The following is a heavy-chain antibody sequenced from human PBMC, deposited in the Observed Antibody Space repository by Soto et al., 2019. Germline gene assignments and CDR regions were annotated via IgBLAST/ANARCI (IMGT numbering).Heavy chain of an antibody. CDR2: LNAGNDNT. V-gene: IGHV1-3*01. Sequence: ASVKVSCKASGYTSTTYVMHWVRQAPGQRLEWMGWLNAGNDNTEYSQKLQGRVTITGDTSVSTVYMEVSSLSSEDTAVYYCARVGQNYYGMDVWGQGTTVTVS. J-gene: IGHJ6*02. CDR1: GYTSTTYV. CDR3: ARVGQNYYGMDV. D-gene: IGHD3-3*01.